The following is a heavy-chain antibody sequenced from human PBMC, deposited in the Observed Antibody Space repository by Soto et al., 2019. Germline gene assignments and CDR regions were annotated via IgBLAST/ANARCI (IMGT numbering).Heavy chain of an antibody. CDR3: ERARSRAARHFGY. V-gene: IGHV3-30*09. J-gene: IGHJ4*02. D-gene: IGHD6-6*01. CDR1: GFTFSSYA. CDR2: ISYDGSNK. Sequence: PGGSLRLSCAASGFTFSSYAMHWVRQAPGKGLEWVAVISYDGSNKYYADSVKGRFAISRDNSKNTLYLQMNSLRAEDTAVYYCERARSRAARHFGYWGQGPLVTVS.